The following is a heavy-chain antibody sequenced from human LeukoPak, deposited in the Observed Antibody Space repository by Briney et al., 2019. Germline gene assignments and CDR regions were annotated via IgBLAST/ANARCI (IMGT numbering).Heavy chain of an antibody. Sequence: SETLSLTCTVSGGSLSSYYWSWIRQPPGKGLEWIGYIYYSGSTNYNPSLKSRVTISVDTSKNQFSLKLSSVTAADTAVYYCARDDYGDGKFDYWGQGTLVTVSS. D-gene: IGHD4-17*01. J-gene: IGHJ4*02. CDR3: ARDDYGDGKFDY. CDR2: IYYSGST. CDR1: GGSLSSYY. V-gene: IGHV4-59*01.